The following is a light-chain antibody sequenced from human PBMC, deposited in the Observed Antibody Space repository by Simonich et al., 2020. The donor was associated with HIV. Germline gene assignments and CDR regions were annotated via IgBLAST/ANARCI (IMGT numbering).Light chain of an antibody. CDR2: WAS. CDR3: QQYYSTPYT. V-gene: IGKV4-1*01. J-gene: IGKJ2*01. Sequence: DIVMTQSPDSLAVSLGERATINSKSSQSVLYNSNNKNYIAWYQQKPGQPPKLLIYWASTRESGVPDRFSGSGSGTDFTLTISSLQAEDVAVYYCQQYYSTPYTFGQGTKLEIK. CDR1: QSVLYNSNNKNY.